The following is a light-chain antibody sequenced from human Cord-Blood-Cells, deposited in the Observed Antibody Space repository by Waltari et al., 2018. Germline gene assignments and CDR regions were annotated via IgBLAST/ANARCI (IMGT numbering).Light chain of an antibody. J-gene: IGLJ1*01. Sequence: PPSASASPAQPSTTTSSATSSGVGGYNYVVWYQQHPGKAPKLMIYDVSNRPSGVSNRFSGSKSGNTASLTISGLQAEDEADYYCSSYTSSSTQVFGTGTKVTVL. CDR1: SSGVGGYNY. CDR2: DVS. V-gene: IGLV2-14*01. CDR3: SSYTSSSTQV.